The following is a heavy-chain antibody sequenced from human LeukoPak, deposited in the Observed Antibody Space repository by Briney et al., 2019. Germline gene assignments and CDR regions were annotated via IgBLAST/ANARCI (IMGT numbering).Heavy chain of an antibody. CDR1: GDSISSYY. CDR2: IYTSGST. CDR3: AGDGYKTNWYFDL. V-gene: IGHV4-4*07. D-gene: IGHD5-24*01. J-gene: IGHJ2*01. Sequence: SETLSLTCTVSGDSISSYYWSWIRQPAGKGLEWIGRIYTSGSTNYNPSLKSRVTMSVDTSKNQFSLKLSSVTAADTAVYYCAGDGYKTNWYFDLWGRGTLVTVSS.